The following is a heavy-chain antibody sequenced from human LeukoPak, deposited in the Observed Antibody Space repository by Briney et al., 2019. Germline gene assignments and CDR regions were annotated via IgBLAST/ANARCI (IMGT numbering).Heavy chain of an antibody. CDR3: ATAPSPRNYYGSGNPLQH. V-gene: IGHV1-46*01. CDR1: GYTFTSYY. CDR2: INPSGGST. Sequence: ASVKVSCKASGYTFTSYYMHWVRQAPGQGLEWMGIINPSGGSTSYAQKFQGRVTMTRDTSTSTVYMELSSLRSEDTAVYYCATAPSPRNYYGSGNPLQHWGQGTLVTVSS. J-gene: IGHJ1*01. D-gene: IGHD3-10*01.